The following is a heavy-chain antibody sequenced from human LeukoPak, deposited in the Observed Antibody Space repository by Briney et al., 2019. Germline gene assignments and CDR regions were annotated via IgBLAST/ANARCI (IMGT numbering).Heavy chain of an antibody. J-gene: IGHJ4*02. CDR1: GFTFSSYE. D-gene: IGHD3-22*01. CDR2: ISSSGSTI. V-gene: IGHV3-48*03. Sequence: PGGSLRLTCAASGFTFSSYEMNWVRQAPGKELVWGSYISSSGSTIYYADSVKGRFATSRDNAKNSLYLQMNSLRAEDTAVYYCARGMIAPPDYWGQGTLVTVSS. CDR3: ARGMIAPPDY.